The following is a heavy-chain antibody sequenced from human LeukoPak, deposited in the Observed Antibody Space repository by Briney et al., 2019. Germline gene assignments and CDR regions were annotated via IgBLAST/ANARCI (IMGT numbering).Heavy chain of an antibody. CDR1: GFTFSGFS. V-gene: IGHV3-23*01. Sequence: GGSLRLSCAASGFTFSGFSMSWVRQSPTKGLEWVSAISGSGGSTYYADSVKGRFTISRDNSKNTLYLQMNSLRAEDTAVYYCAKRYYDSSAPTPYFDYWGQGTLVTVSS. CDR2: ISGSGGST. D-gene: IGHD3-22*01. CDR3: AKRYYDSSAPTPYFDY. J-gene: IGHJ4*02.